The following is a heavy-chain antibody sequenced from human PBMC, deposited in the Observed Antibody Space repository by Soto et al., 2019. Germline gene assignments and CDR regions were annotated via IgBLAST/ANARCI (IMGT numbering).Heavy chain of an antibody. Sequence: EVQLVESGGGLVQPGGSLRLSCAASGFTFSSYWMSWVRQAPGKGLEWVAHITEDGSEKYYVDSVKGRFTISRDNAKNSLYLQMNSLRAEDTAVYYCARGHRGSSWYDAFDIWGQGTMVTVSS. CDR3: ARGHRGSSWYDAFDI. V-gene: IGHV3-7*01. CDR1: GFTFSSYW. D-gene: IGHD6-13*01. CDR2: ITEDGSEK. J-gene: IGHJ3*02.